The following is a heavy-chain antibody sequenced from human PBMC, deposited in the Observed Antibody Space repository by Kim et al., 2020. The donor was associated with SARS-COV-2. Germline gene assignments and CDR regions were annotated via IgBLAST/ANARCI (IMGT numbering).Heavy chain of an antibody. V-gene: IGHV4-39*07. J-gene: IGHJ2*01. D-gene: IGHD3-22*01. CDR3: ARRLYYYDSSGYYWYFDL. Sequence: SETLSLTCTVSGGSISSDGHYWVWIRQPPGKGLEWIGSIFYNGDTYYNPSLKSRVTISVDTSENQFSLKLSSVTAADTAVYYCARRLYYYDSSGYYWYFDLWGRGTLVTVSS. CDR2: IFYNGDT. CDR1: GGSISSDGHY.